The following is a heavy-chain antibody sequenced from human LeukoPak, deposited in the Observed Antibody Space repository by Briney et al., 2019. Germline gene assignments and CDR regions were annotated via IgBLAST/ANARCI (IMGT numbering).Heavy chain of an antibody. CDR3: AKDWSLGYGCLDY. CDR2: VWNDGSKD. CDR1: GFTFSKFG. Sequence: GGSLRLSCAASGFTFSKFGMHWVRQTPGKGLEWVALVWNDGSKDYYADSVKGRFTISRDNSKDTLYLLLNSLRAEDTAVYYCAKDWSLGYGCLDYWGQGTLVTVSS. V-gene: IGHV3-33*06. J-gene: IGHJ4*02. D-gene: IGHD5-12*01.